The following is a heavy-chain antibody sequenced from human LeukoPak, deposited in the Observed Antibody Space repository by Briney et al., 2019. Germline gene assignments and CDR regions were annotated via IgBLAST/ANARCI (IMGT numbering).Heavy chain of an antibody. CDR1: GFTFRSYA. D-gene: IGHD4/OR15-4a*01. CDR2: IYYSGTT. J-gene: IGHJ4*02. V-gene: IGHV4-39*01. CDR3: ARSALLTTD. Sequence: SGGSLRLSCAASGFTFRSYAMSWVRQAPGKGLEWIGNIYYSGTTYYNPSLKSRVTISIDTSKNQFSLKLSSVTDADTAVYYCARSALLTTDWGQGTLVTVSS.